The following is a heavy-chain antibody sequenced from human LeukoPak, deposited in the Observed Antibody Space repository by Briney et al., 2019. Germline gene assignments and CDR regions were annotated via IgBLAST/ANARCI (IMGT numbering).Heavy chain of an antibody. CDR3: ARQRSESDDAFEI. Sequence: SETLSLTCTVSGGSISSYYWSWIRQPAGKGLEGIGRIYTSGSTNYNPSLKSRVTMSVDTSKIQFSLKLSSVTAAYTAVYYCARQRSESDDAFEIWGQGTMVTVAS. V-gene: IGHV4-4*07. CDR1: GGSISSYY. J-gene: IGHJ3*02. D-gene: IGHD3-10*01. CDR2: IYTSGST.